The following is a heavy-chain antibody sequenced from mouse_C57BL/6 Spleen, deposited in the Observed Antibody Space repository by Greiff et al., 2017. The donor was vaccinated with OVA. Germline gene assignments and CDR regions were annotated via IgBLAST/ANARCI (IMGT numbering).Heavy chain of an antibody. CDR1: GYTFTSYW. V-gene: IGHV1-52*01. D-gene: IGHD2-4*01. CDR2: IDPSDSET. J-gene: IGHJ3*01. CDR3: ALYYDYDGFAY. Sequence: VQLQQPGAELVRPGSSVKLSCKASGYTFTSYWMHWVKQRPIQGLEWIGNIDPSDSETHYNQKFKDKATLTVDKSSSTAYMQLSSLTSEDSAVYYCALYYDYDGFAYWGQGTLVTVSA.